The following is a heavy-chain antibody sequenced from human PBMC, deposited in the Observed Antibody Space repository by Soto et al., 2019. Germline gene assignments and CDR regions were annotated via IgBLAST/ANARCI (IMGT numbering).Heavy chain of an antibody. CDR2: IYRSGTT. V-gene: IGHV4-38-2*01. CDR1: TFSISSGYY. CDR3: ARTHSGSYYSVFNY. J-gene: IGHJ4*02. Sequence: WETLSLTCVVSTFSISSGYYWGWIRQSPGKGLEWIASIYRSGTTSYNPSLKSRVTISVDPSKNQFSLMLTAVTAADTAVYYCARTHSGSYYSVFNYWGRGSLVTVSS. D-gene: IGHD1-26*01.